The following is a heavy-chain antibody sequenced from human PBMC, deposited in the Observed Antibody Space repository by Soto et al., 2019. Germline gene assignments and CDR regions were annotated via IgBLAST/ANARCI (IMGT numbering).Heavy chain of an antibody. CDR3: VYRLHAVGASVVVPAAWVY. CDR1: GFSLSTSGVG. V-gene: IGHV2-5*02. D-gene: IGHD2-2*01. Sequence: QITLKESGPTLVKPTQTLTLTCTFSGFSLSTSGVGVGWIRQPPGKALEWFALIYWDDDKGYSPSLKSRLTTTKDTSKKQVVLTMTNMDSVDTATYYCVYRLHAVGASVVVPAAWVYWGQGTLVTVSS. J-gene: IGHJ4*02. CDR2: IYWDDDK.